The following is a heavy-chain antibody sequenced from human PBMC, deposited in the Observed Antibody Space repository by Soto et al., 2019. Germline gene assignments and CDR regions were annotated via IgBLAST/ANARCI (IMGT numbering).Heavy chain of an antibody. CDR1: GFSLSSTRLA. CDR2: IYWDDDK. Sequence: QITLKESGPTLVKPTQTLTLTCTFSGFSLSSTRLAVGWIRQPPGKALEWLALIYWDDDKRYSPFLKSRLTITKNTAKNPVSLTKSNMDPLDKARYYCAHIVVAGLGYYFDCWGQGTLVTVSS. CDR3: AHIVVAGLGYYFDC. J-gene: IGHJ4*02. V-gene: IGHV2-5*02. D-gene: IGHD6-19*01.